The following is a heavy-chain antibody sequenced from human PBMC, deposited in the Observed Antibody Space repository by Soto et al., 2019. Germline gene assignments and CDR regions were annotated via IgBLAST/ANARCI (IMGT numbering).Heavy chain of an antibody. CDR3: ARGEPFAV. V-gene: IGHV3-53*02. D-gene: IGHD1-26*01. J-gene: IGHJ4*02. CDR2: IYSGGDT. Sequence: EVHLVETGGGLIQPGGSLRLSCAASGFTVNNTYMSWVRQPPGKGLEWVSIIYSGGDTYYADSVKGRFTISRDSSKNTVYIQMNNLRAEDTAVYYCARGEPFAVWGQGTLVTVSS. CDR1: GFTVNNTY.